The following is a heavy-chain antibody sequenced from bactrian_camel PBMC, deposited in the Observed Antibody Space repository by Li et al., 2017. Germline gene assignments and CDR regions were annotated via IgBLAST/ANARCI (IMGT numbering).Heavy chain of an antibody. Sequence: HVQLVESGGGSVQAGGSLRLSCVASVDTYSGYCMGWLRQAPGKQREAVAGIFGGGTTYYDDSVKGRFTIFQDNVKKNILYLQMNDLKIDDTAIYYCAAGKAGAYGCDDGMPFLGKGTQVTVS. CDR1: VDTYSGYC. J-gene: IGHJ7*01. CDR2: IFGGGTT. D-gene: IGHD3*01. V-gene: IGHV3S53*01.